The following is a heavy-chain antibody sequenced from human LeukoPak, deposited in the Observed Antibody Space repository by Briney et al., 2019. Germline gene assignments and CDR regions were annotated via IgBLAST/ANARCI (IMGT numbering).Heavy chain of an antibody. CDR1: GGALSRYY. Sequence: KPSETLSPTCTVPGGALSRYYWSWIRQPPGKGLEWVGYIYYSGGTNYNPSLKSRVTISVDTSKNQFSLKLSSVTAADTAVYYCARFPLGYCSSTSCCANYYYYYGMDVWGQGTTVTVSS. J-gene: IGHJ6*02. V-gene: IGHV4-59*01. CDR2: IYYSGGT. CDR3: ARFPLGYCSSTSCCANYYYYYGMDV. D-gene: IGHD2-2*01.